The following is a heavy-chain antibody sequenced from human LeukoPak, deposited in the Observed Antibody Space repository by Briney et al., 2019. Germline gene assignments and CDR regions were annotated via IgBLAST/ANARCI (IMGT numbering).Heavy chain of an antibody. CDR2: IYYSGST. V-gene: IGHV4-30-4*01. J-gene: IGHJ5*02. CDR3: ARGRQYYYDSSGYFLLGLNWFDP. CDR1: GGSISSGDYF. Sequence: SETLSLTCTVSGGSISSGDYFWSWIRQPPGKGLEWIGYIYYSGSTYYNPSLKSRVTISVDTSKNQFSLKLSSVTAADTAVYYCARGRQYYYDSSGYFLLGLNWFDPWGQGTLVTVSS. D-gene: IGHD3-22*01.